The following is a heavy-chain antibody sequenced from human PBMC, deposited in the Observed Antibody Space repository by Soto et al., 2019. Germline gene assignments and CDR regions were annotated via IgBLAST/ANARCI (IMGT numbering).Heavy chain of an antibody. CDR1: GFTFSDYY. CDR2: ISSSSSYT. Sequence: GGSLRLSCAASGFTFSDYYMSWIRQAPGKGLAWVSYISSSSSYTNYADSVKGRFTISRDNAKNSLYLQMNSLRAEDTAVYYCARGLPSGLLRYFDWLAPSTAFDYWGQGTLVTVSS. CDR3: ARGLPSGLLRYFDWLAPSTAFDY. V-gene: IGHV3-11*05. J-gene: IGHJ4*02. D-gene: IGHD3-9*01.